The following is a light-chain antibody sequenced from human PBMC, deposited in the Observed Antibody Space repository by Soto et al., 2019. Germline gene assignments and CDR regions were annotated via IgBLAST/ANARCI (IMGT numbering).Light chain of an antibody. J-gene: IGLJ1*01. CDR1: SSDVGAYDY. Sequence: QSVLTQPASASGSPGQSITISCTGTSSDVGAYDYASWYQQHPDKAPKLMIYEVSNRPSGVSNRFSGSKSVNTATLTISGLQADDEADYYCSSYTSSSTRVFGNGTKVTVL. V-gene: IGLV2-14*03. CDR2: EVS. CDR3: SSYTSSSTRV.